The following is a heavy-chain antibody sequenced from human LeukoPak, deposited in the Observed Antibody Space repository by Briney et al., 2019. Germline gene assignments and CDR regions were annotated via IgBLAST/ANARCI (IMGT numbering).Heavy chain of an antibody. CDR1: GGTFSSYA. D-gene: IGHD4-17*01. CDR2: INTNTGNP. Sequence: ASVKVSCKASGGTFSSYAMNWVRQAPGQGLEWMGWINTNTGNPTYAQGFTGRFVFSLDTSVSTAYLQISSLKAEDTAVYYCARDARGHPGYGDPLAWGQGTTVTVSS. CDR3: ARDARGHPGYGDPLA. J-gene: IGHJ6*02. V-gene: IGHV7-4-1*02.